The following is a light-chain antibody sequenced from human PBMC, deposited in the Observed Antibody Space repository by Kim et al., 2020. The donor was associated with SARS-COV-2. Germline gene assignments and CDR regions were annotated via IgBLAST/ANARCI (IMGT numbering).Light chain of an antibody. J-gene: IGLJ2*01. CDR3: AAWDDSLSGHVV. CDR1: SSNIGSNY. Sequence: ELTQPPSASGTPGQRVTISCSGSSSNIGSNYVYWYQQFPGTAPKLLIYRNNQRPAGVPDRFSGSKSGTSASLAISGLRSEDEADYYCAAWDDSLSGHVVFGGGTQLTVL. V-gene: IGLV1-47*01. CDR2: RNN.